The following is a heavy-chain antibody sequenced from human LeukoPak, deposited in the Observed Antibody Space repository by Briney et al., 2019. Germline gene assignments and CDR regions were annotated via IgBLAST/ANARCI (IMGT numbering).Heavy chain of an antibody. J-gene: IGHJ4*02. CDR1: GFTFSSYP. CDR2: ISGNGGTA. V-gene: IGHV3-23*01. CDR3: ASPGAAAAAPGFDH. Sequence: PGGSLRLSCAASGFTFSSYPVSWVRQAPGRGLEWVSAISGNGGTANYADSAKGRFTISRDNSKNTLYLQMNTLRAEDTAVYYCASPGAAAAAPGFDHWGQGTLVTVSP. D-gene: IGHD6-25*01.